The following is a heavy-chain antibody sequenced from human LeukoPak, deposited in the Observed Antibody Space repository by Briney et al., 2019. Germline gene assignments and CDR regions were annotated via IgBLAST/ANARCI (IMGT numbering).Heavy chain of an antibody. CDR2: ISYDGDDR. Sequence: GGSLRLSCEASGFTFGDYVIHWVRQAPGKGLEWVPAISYDGDDRYSADTVRGLFTISRDNSKNTVFLQMNSLRTDDTALYYCARAGGGYYFDYWGQGTLVTVSS. CDR3: ARAGGGYYFDY. CDR1: GFTFGDYV. V-gene: IGHV3-30-3*01. D-gene: IGHD1-26*01. J-gene: IGHJ4*02.